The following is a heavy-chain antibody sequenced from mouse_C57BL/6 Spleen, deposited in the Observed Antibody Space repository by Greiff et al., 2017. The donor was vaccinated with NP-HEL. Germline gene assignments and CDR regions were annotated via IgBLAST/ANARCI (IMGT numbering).Heavy chain of an antibody. J-gene: IGHJ1*03. CDR1: GFNIKDDY. Sequence: EVQLQQSGAELVRPGASVKLSCTASGFNIKDDYMHWVKQRPEQGLEWIGWIDPENGDTEYASKFQGKATITADTSSNTAYLQLSSLTSEDTAVYYCTTGTGSSYWYFGVWGTGTTVTVSS. CDR2: IDPENGDT. D-gene: IGHD1-1*01. CDR3: TTGTGSSYWYFGV. V-gene: IGHV14-4*01.